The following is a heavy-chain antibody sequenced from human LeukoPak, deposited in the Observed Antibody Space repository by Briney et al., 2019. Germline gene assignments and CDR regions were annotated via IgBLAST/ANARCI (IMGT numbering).Heavy chain of an antibody. CDR3: AGLDYYYYGMDV. V-gene: IGHV4-59*01. D-gene: IGHD5-12*01. Sequence: SETLSLTCTVSGGSISSYYWSWIRQPPGKGLEWMGYIYYSGSTNYNPSLKSRVTISVDTSRNQFSLKLSSVTAADTAVYYCAGLDYYYYGMDVWGQGTTVTVSS. J-gene: IGHJ6*02. CDR2: IYYSGST. CDR1: GGSISSYY.